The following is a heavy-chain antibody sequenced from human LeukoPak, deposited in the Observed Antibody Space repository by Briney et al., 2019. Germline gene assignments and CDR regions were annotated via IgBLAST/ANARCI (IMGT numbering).Heavy chain of an antibody. CDR3: AREVTYYDSSGGAFDY. J-gene: IGHJ4*02. CDR1: GGSISSYY. CDR2: IYYSGST. Sequence: PETLSLTCTVSGGSISSYYWSWIRQPPGKGLEWIGYIYYSGSTNYNPSLKSRVTISVDTSKNQFSLKLSSVTAADTAVYYCAREVTYYDSSGGAFDYWGQGTLVTVSS. V-gene: IGHV4-59*01. D-gene: IGHD3-22*01.